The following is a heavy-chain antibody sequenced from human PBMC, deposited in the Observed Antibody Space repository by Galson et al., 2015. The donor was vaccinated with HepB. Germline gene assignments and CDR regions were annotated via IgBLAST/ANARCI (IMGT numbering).Heavy chain of an antibody. V-gene: IGHV3-21*01. Sequence: SLRLSCAASGFTFRTYSMNWVRQAPGKGLEWVSSISSSSSHIHYEDSVRGRFTISRDNAKNSLYLQMNSLRAEDTAVYYCARDRTVRYMEWSPQYYYYHGMDVWGQGTTVTVSS. J-gene: IGHJ6*02. CDR1: GFTFRTYS. CDR2: ISSSSSHI. CDR3: ARDRTVRYMEWSPQYYYYHGMDV. D-gene: IGHD3-3*01.